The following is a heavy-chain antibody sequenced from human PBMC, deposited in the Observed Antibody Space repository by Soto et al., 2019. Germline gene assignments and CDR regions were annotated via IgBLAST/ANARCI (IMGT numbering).Heavy chain of an antibody. Sequence: GESLKISCKGSEYSFTSYWIGWVRQMPGKGLEWMGIIYPGDSDTRYSPSFQGQVTISADKSISTAYLQWSSLKASDTAMYYCARQGCSGGSCYYYYGMDVWGQGTTVTVSS. CDR1: EYSFTSYW. CDR2: IYPGDSDT. CDR3: ARQGCSGGSCYYYYGMDV. D-gene: IGHD2-15*01. V-gene: IGHV5-51*01. J-gene: IGHJ6*02.